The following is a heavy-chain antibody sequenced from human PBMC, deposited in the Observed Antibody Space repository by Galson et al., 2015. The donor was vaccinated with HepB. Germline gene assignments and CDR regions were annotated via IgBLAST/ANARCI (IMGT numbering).Heavy chain of an antibody. CDR3: ARRGSIAPPPYWFDP. D-gene: IGHD6-6*01. Sequence: ETLSLTCAVYGGSFSAYSWSWIRQSPEKGLEWIGEINHSGSTNYNPSLKSRVTISVDTSKNQFSLELTSVTAADTAVYFCARRGSIAPPPYWFDPWGQGILVTVSS. CDR1: GGSFSAYS. V-gene: IGHV4-34*01. J-gene: IGHJ5*02. CDR2: INHSGST.